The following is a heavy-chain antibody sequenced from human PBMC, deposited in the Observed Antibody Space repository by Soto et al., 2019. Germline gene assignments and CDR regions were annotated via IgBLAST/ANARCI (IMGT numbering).Heavy chain of an antibody. V-gene: IGHV3-30*18. CDR3: AKDFYGDYTPDYFDY. CDR2: ISYDGSNK. CDR1: GFTFSSYG. J-gene: IGHJ4*02. Sequence: GGSLRLSCAASGFTFSSYGMHWVRQAPGKGLEWVAVISYDGSNKYYADSVKGRFTISRDNSKNTLYLQMNSLRAEDTAVYYCAKDFYGDYTPDYFDYWGQGTLVTVSS. D-gene: IGHD4-17*01.